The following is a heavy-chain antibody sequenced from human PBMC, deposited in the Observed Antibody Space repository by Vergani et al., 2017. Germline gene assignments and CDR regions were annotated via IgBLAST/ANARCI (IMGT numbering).Heavy chain of an antibody. CDR3: ARGAAGIGPSNFDY. J-gene: IGHJ4*02. CDR1: GASIRSSNYY. CDR2: IYYSGST. V-gene: IGHV4-30-4*08. D-gene: IGHD6-13*01. Sequence: QLQESGPGLVKPSATLSLTCSVSGASIRSSNYYWSWIRQPPGKGLEWIGYIYYSGSTYYNPSLKSRVTISVDTSKNQFSLKLSSVTAADTAVYYCARGAAGIGPSNFDYWGQGTLVTVSS.